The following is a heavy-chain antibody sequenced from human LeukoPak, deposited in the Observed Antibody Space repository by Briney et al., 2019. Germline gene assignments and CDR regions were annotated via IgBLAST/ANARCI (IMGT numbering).Heavy chain of an antibody. V-gene: IGHV3-23*01. CDR1: GFTFSSYA. CDR2: ISGSGGST. Sequence: GGSLRLSCAVSGFTFSSYAMSWVRQAPGKGLEWVSAISGSGGSTYYADSVKGRFTISRDNSKNTLYLQMNSLRAEDTAVYYCAREGRDGYTGAVGDYWGQGTLATVSS. CDR3: AREGRDGYTGAVGDY. J-gene: IGHJ4*02. D-gene: IGHD5-24*01.